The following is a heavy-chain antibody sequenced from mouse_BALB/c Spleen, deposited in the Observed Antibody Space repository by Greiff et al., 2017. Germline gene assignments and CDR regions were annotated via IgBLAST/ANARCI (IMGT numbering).Heavy chain of an antibody. D-gene: IGHD2-12*01. CDR2: IWSGGST. J-gene: IGHJ4*01. Sequence: QVQLQQSGPGLVQPSQSLSITCTVSGFSLTSYGAHWVRQSPGKGLEWLGVIWSGGSTDYNAAFISRLSISKDNSKSQVFFKMNSLQANDTAIYYCARNFIGAYYRGYYAMDYWGQGTSVTVSS. CDR1: GFSLTSYG. CDR3: ARNFIGAYYRGYYAMDY. V-gene: IGHV2-2*02.